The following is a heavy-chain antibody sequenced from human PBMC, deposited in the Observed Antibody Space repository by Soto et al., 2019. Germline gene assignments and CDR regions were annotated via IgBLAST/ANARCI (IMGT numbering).Heavy chain of an antibody. CDR1: SGSISSSSYY. J-gene: IGHJ5*02. D-gene: IGHD1-1*01. CDR3: ARDQLEGNWFDP. Sequence: SETLSLTCTVSSGSISSSSYYWGWIRQPPGKGLEWIGSIYYSGSTYYNPSLKSRVTISVDRSKNQLSLKLSSVTAADTAVYYCARDQLEGNWFDPWGQGTLVTVSS. V-gene: IGHV4-39*07. CDR2: IYYSGST.